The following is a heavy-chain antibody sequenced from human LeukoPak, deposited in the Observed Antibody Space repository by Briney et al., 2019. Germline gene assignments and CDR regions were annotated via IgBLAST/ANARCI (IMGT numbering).Heavy chain of an antibody. D-gene: IGHD2-2*01. Sequence: SETLSLTCTVSGGSIGSSRYYWGWIRQPPGKGLEWTGSIYYSGSTYYNPSLKSRVTISVDTSKNQFSLKLSSVTAADTAVYYCARDWCSGTSCPTGFDPWGQGTLVTVSS. CDR3: ARDWCSGTSCPTGFDP. CDR1: GGSIGSSRYY. V-gene: IGHV4-39*07. CDR2: IYYSGST. J-gene: IGHJ5*02.